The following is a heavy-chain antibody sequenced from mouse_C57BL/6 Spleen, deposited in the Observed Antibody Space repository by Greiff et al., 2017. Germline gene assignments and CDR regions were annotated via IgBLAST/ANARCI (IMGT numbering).Heavy chain of an antibody. J-gene: IGHJ4*01. CDR2: IYPGDGDT. D-gene: IGHD2-4*01. CDR1: GYAFSSSW. V-gene: IGHV1-82*01. Sequence: QVQLQQSGPELVKPGASVKISCKASGYAFSSSWMNWVKQRPGKGLEWIGRIYPGDGDTNYNGKFKGKATLTADKSSSTAYMQLSSLTSEDSAVYFCASPYDYDGAMDYWGQGTSVTVSS. CDR3: ASPYDYDGAMDY.